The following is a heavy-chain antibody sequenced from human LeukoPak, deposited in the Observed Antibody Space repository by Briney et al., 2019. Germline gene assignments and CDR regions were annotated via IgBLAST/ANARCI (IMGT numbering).Heavy chain of an antibody. CDR2: INWNGGST. V-gene: IGHV3-20*04. CDR3: AREVDGSGSYYLDY. CDR1: GFTFDDYG. D-gene: IGHD3-10*01. J-gene: IGHJ4*02. Sequence: GGSLRLSCAASGFTFDDYGMSWVRQAPGKGLEWVSGINWNGGSTGYADSVKGRFTISRDNAKNSLYLQMNSLRAEDTAVYYCAREVDGSGSYYLDYWGQGTLVTVSS.